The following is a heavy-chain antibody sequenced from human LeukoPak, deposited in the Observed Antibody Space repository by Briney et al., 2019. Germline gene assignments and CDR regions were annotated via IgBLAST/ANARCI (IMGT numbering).Heavy chain of an antibody. J-gene: IGHJ4*02. CDR3: ASGDSSSCDY. D-gene: IGHD6-13*01. Sequence: GASVKVSCKASGYTFTGFYMHWVRQAPGQGLEWLGWINPDSGGTHYAQKFQGRVTMTRDTSISTAYMELSRLRSDDTAVYYCASGDSSSCDYWGQGTLVTVSS. V-gene: IGHV1-2*02. CDR1: GYTFTGFY. CDR2: INPDSGGT.